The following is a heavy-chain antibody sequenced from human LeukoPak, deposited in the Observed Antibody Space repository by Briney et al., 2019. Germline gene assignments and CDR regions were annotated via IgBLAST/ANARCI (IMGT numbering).Heavy chain of an antibody. V-gene: IGHV3-30*18. J-gene: IGHJ4*02. CDR2: ISYDGSNK. Sequence: GRSLRLSCAASGFTFSSDGMHWVRQAPGKGLEWVAVISYDGSNKYYADSVKGRFTISRDNSKNTLYLQMNSLRAEDTAVYYCAKAPAGSYLYFDYWGQGTLVTVSS. CDR1: GFTFSSDG. D-gene: IGHD1-26*01. CDR3: AKAPAGSYLYFDY.